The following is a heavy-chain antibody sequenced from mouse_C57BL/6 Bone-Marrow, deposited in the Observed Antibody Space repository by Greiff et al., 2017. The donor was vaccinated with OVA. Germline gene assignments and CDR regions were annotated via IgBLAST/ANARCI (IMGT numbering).Heavy chain of an antibody. Sequence: LVAPSQSLSITCTVSGFSLTSYGVDWVRQSPGKGLEWLGVIWGVGSTNYNSALNSRLSISKDNSKSQVFLKMNSLQTDDTAMYYCASDYGXSLFAYWGQGTLVTVSA. J-gene: IGHJ3*01. CDR1: GFSLTSYG. D-gene: IGHD1-1*01. CDR3: ASDYGXSLFAY. V-gene: IGHV2-6*01. CDR2: IWGVGST.